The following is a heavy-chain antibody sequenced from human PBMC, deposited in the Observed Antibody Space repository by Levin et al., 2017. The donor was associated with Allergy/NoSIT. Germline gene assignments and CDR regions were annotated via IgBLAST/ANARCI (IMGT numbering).Heavy chain of an antibody. CDR2: ISSSSSTI. CDR1: GFIFSNAW. V-gene: IGHV3-48*01. Sequence: SGGSLRLSCAASGFIFSNAWMSWVRQAPGKGLEWVSYISSSSSTIYYADSVKGRFTISRDNAKNSLYLQMNSLRAEDTAVYYCARDHGYWGQGTLVTVSS. J-gene: IGHJ4*02. CDR3: ARDHGY.